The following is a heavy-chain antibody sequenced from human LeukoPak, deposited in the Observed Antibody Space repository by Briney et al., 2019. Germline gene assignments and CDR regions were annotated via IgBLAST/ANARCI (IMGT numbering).Heavy chain of an antibody. CDR2: IYYSGST. CDR1: GGSIRGESYY. D-gene: IGHD6-19*01. CDR3: ARNSSRFSYARAGVLDV. Sequence: KPSETLSLTCTVSGGSIRGESYYWGWIRQPPGKGLEWIVSIYYSGSTHYNSSLKNRVSISVDTSKNQFSLRLNSLTAADTAVYFCARNSSRFSYARAGVLDVWGQGTLVTVSS. V-gene: IGHV4-39*01. J-gene: IGHJ3*01.